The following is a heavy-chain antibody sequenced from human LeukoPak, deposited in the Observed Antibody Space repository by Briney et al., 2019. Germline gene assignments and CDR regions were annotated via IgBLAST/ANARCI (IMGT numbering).Heavy chain of an antibody. J-gene: IGHJ4*02. V-gene: IGHV1-2*02. CDR1: GYTFTDYH. Sequence: ASVKVSCTASGYTFTDYHIHWVRHAPGQGLEWMGWINPNSGATNSAQKFQDRVTMTRDTSISTGYMELSRLRSDDAAVYYCAGAGVGEILTGLDHWGQGTLVTVSS. CDR3: AGAGVGEILTGLDH. D-gene: IGHD3-9*01. CDR2: INPNSGAT.